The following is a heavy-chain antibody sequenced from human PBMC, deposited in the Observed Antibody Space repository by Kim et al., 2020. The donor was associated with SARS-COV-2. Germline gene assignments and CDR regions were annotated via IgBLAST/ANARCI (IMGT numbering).Heavy chain of an antibody. J-gene: IGHJ4*02. V-gene: IGHV3-23*01. D-gene: IGHD7-27*01. Sequence: GGSLRLSCAASGFTFRNFAMSWVRQAPGKGLEWVSYISGSATDTKYADSVKGRFTISRDNSKNTLFLQLNSLRAEDTALYYCAKDGGINWDFDCWGQGTL. CDR3: AKDGGINWDFDC. CDR1: GFTFRNFA. CDR2: ISGSATDT.